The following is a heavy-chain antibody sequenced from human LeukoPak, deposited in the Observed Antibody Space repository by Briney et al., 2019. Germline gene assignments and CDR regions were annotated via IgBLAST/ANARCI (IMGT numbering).Heavy chain of an antibody. Sequence: ASVKVSCKASAYTFTGYYMHWVRQAPGQGLEWMGWINLKSGGTNYAQKFQGRVTMTRDMSTSTVYMELSSLRSEDTAIYYCAREGRGVPGAIAAVKGFDYWGQGTLVTVSS. D-gene: IGHD6-13*01. J-gene: IGHJ4*02. CDR3: AREGRGVPGAIAAVKGFDY. CDR2: INLKSGGT. CDR1: AYTFTGYY. V-gene: IGHV1-2*02.